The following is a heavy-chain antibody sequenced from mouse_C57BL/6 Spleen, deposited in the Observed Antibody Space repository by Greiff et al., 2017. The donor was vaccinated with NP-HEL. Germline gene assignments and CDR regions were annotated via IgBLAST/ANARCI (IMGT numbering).Heavy chain of an antibody. V-gene: IGHV1-80*01. J-gene: IGHJ1*03. Sequence: QVQLQQSGAELVKPGASVKISCKASGYAFSSYWMNWVKQRPGKGLEWIGQIYPGDGDTNYNGKFKGKATLTADKSSSTAYMQLSSLTSEDSAVYFCARFITTVGRYFDVWGTGTTVTVSS. CDR2: IYPGDGDT. D-gene: IGHD1-1*01. CDR3: ARFITTVGRYFDV. CDR1: GYAFSSYW.